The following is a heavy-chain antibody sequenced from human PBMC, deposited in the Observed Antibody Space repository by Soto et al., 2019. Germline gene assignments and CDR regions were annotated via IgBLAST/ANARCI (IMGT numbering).Heavy chain of an antibody. CDR2: ISSSSSYI. Sequence: GGSLRLSCAASGFTFSSYSMNWVRQAPGKGLEWVSSISSSSSYIYYADSVKGRFTISRDNAKNSLYLQMNSLRAEDTAVYYCARVSITIFGVRASFDYWGQGTLVTVSS. V-gene: IGHV3-21*01. D-gene: IGHD3-3*01. CDR1: GFTFSSYS. J-gene: IGHJ4*02. CDR3: ARVSITIFGVRASFDY.